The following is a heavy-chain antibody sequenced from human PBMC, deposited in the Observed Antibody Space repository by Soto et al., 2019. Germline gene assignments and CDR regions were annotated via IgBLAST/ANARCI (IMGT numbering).Heavy chain of an antibody. D-gene: IGHD3-9*01. Sequence: QEELVQSGAEVKKPGSSVNVSCKASGGTFASYSITWVRQAPGQRLEWMGEIIPLLKTVNYAQKFQGRVTITGDRSTSTVYRALSRLRSDDTAVYYCARDPVDLSAYMDVWAHGTTVTVS. CDR1: GGTFASYS. V-gene: IGHV1-69*06. CDR3: ARDPVDLSAYMDV. J-gene: IGHJ6*02. CDR2: IIPLLKTV.